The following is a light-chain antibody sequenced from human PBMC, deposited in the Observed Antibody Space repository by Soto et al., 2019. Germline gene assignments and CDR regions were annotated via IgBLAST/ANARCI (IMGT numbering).Light chain of an antibody. V-gene: IGKV1-5*03. CDR3: QQYKTT. CDR2: KTS. CDR1: QTINNW. J-gene: IGKJ3*01. Sequence: DVLLTQSPSTLSASIGDRVTITCRASQTINNWLAWYQQKPGKAPKLLIHKTSTLESGVPSRFSGNGSGTEFTLTISSLQPDDVATYYCQQYKTTFGPGTKVDSK.